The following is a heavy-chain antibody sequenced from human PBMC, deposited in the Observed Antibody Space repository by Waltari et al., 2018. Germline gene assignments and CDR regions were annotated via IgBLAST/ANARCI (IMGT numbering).Heavy chain of an antibody. D-gene: IGHD3-10*01. Sequence: EVQLVESGGGLIQPGGSLRLSCAASGFTVSSNYMSWVRQAPGKGLEWVSVIYSGGSTYYADSVKGRFTISRDNSKNTLYLQMNSLRAEDTAVYYCARMGRDGFPDAFDIWGQGTMVTVSS. CDR3: ARMGRDGFPDAFDI. CDR1: GFTVSSNY. V-gene: IGHV3-53*01. CDR2: IYSGGST. J-gene: IGHJ3*02.